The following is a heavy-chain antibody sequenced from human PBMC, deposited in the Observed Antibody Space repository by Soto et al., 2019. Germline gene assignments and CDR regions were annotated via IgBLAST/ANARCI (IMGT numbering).Heavy chain of an antibody. V-gene: IGHV2-5*02. CDR3: ALQNYYDSSGYTNWFDP. J-gene: IGHJ5*02. CDR2: IYWDDDK. Sequence: QITLKESGPTLVKPTQTLTLTCTFSGFSLSTSGVGVGWIRQPPGKALEWLALIYWDDDKRYSPSLKSRLTITKDTSKNQVVLTMTNMDPVDTATYYCALQNYYDSSGYTNWFDPWGQGTLVTVSS. D-gene: IGHD3-22*01. CDR1: GFSLSTSGVG.